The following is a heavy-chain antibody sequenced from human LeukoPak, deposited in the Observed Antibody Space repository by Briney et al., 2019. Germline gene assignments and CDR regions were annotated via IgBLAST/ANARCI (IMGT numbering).Heavy chain of an antibody. J-gene: IGHJ3*02. V-gene: IGHV4-39*07. CDR2: INHSGST. CDR3: ARGLRLPSPFDI. CDR1: GGSISSGSYY. Sequence: KPSETLSLTCTVSGGSISSGSYYWSWIRQPPGKGLEWIGEINHSGSTNYNPSLKSRVTISVDTSKNQFSLKLSSVTAADTAVYYCARGLRLPSPFDIWGQGTMVTVSS. D-gene: IGHD5-12*01.